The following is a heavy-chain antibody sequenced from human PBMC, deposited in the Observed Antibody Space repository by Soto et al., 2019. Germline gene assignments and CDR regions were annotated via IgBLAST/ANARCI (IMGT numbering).Heavy chain of an antibody. CDR1: GFSLTTTRMG. CDR3: AHAGDFDLLSFDR. Sequence: QITLKESGPPLVRPAQTLTLTCAFSGFSLTTTRMGVAWIRQPPGKALEWLALIYWDADKRYSPSLKNRLTFSKDTSTNRVVLTITNISPDDTGTYFCAHAGDFDLLSFDRWGPGTLVTVSS. J-gene: IGHJ4*02. V-gene: IGHV2-5*02. CDR2: IYWDADK.